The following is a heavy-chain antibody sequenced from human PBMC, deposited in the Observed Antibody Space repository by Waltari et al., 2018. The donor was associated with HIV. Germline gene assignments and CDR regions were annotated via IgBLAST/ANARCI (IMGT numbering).Heavy chain of an antibody. Sequence: EVQLVEFGGGLVQPGRSLRLSCTGFGFSFGDFVISWFRQAPGKGLEWFSLIRSRTYGGATEYAASGKGRFTISRDDLKSVAYLQMNSLKTEDTAVYYCTRSSKLDYWGQGTLVTVSS. V-gene: IGHV3-49*03. CDR3: TRSSKLDY. D-gene: IGHD4-4*01. J-gene: IGHJ4*02. CDR1: GFSFGDFV. CDR2: IRSRTYGGAT.